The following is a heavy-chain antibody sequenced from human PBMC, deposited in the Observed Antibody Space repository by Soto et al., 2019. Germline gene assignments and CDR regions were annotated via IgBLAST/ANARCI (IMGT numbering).Heavy chain of an antibody. CDR3: ARAGCDGGTCYTLVGLRYGMDV. D-gene: IGHD2-15*01. V-gene: IGHV3-30-3*01. CDR2: ISYDGNNK. CDR1: GFTFSSYA. Sequence: QVQLVESGGGVVQPGRSLRLSCAASGFTFSSYAMYWVRQAPGKGLEWVAIISYDGNNKHYADSVKGRFTIARDNSQNTLSLQLNSLGAEDTAVCYCARAGCDGGTCYTLVGLRYGMDVWGQGTTVTVSS. J-gene: IGHJ6*02.